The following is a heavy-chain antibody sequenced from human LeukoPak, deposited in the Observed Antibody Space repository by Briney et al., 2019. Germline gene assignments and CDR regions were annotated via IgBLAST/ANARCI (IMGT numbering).Heavy chain of an antibody. Sequence: SETLSLTCTVSGGSISSFFWNWIRQPPGKGLEWIGYIYYSGSTNYNPSLKSRVTISVDTFKNQFSLKLSSVTVADTAVYYCARTTYNSGWYDYWGQGTLVTVSS. V-gene: IGHV4-59*01. D-gene: IGHD6-19*01. CDR2: IYYSGST. CDR1: GGSISSFF. CDR3: ARTTYNSGWYDY. J-gene: IGHJ4*02.